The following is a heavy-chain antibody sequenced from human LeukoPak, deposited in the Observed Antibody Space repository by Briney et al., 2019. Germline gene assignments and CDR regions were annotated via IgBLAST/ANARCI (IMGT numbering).Heavy chain of an antibody. CDR2: INHSGST. J-gene: IGHJ4*02. V-gene: IGHV4-34*01. CDR1: GGSFSSYY. Sequence: PSETLSLTCAVCGGSFSSYYWSWIRQPPGKGLEWIGEINHSGSTNYNPSLRSRVTISVDTSKNQFSLKLSSVTAADTAVYYCARGNLYYYDSSGYYFKFDYWGQGTLVTVSS. CDR3: ARGNLYYYDSSGYYFKFDY. D-gene: IGHD3-22*01.